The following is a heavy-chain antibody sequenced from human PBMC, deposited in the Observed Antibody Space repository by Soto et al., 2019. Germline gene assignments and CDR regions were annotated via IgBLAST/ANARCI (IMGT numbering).Heavy chain of an antibody. CDR2: IYYSGST. Sequence: PSETLSLTCTVSGGSISSSSYYWGWIRQPPGKGLEWIGSIYYSGSTYYNPSLKSRVTISVDTSKNQFSLKLSSVTAADTAVYYCARHCSSTSCYSRHFDYWGQGTLVTVSS. D-gene: IGHD2-2*01. CDR1: GGSISSSSYY. J-gene: IGHJ4*02. V-gene: IGHV4-39*01. CDR3: ARHCSSTSCYSRHFDY.